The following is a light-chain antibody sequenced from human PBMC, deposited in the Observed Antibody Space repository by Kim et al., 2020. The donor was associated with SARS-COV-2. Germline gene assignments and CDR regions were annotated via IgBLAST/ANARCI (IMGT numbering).Light chain of an antibody. J-gene: IGLJ1*01. V-gene: IGLV3-19*01. CDR3: NSRDRSAHRV. CDR1: SIRSYS. Sequence: VALGQKVRTTCHGDSIRSYSASWYQQKPGQAPVLVIYDKTYRPSGIPDRFSGSGSDNTASLTITGAQAEDEADYYCNSRDRSAHRVFGSGTKVTVL. CDR2: DKT.